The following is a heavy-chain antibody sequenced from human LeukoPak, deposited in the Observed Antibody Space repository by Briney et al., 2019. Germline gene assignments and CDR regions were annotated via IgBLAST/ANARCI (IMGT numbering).Heavy chain of an antibody. V-gene: IGHV3-43*02. D-gene: IGHD6-13*01. CDR3: AKDPSIYSSSWPEYFQH. Sequence: GGSLRLSCVASGFTFDDYAMHWVRQAPRKGLEWVSLISGDGGSTYYADSVKGRFTISRDNSKNSLYLQMNSLRTEDTALYYCAKDPSIYSSSWPEYFQHWGQGTLVTVSS. J-gene: IGHJ1*01. CDR2: ISGDGGST. CDR1: GFTFDDYA.